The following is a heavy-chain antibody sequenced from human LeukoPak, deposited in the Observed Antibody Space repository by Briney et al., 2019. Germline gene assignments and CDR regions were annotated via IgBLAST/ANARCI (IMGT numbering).Heavy chain of an antibody. D-gene: IGHD2-15*01. V-gene: IGHV3-30*02. CDR3: AKVMPPGRIRFYSYYMDV. J-gene: IGHJ6*03. Sequence: HPGGSLRLSCAASGFSFSGYGMHWVRQAPGKGLEWVAFILYDGSNEYYADSVKGRFTISRDKSKNTLSLQMNGLRVEDTAVYYCAKVMPPGRIRFYSYYMDVWGKGTTVSVS. CDR2: ILYDGSNE. CDR1: GFSFSGYG.